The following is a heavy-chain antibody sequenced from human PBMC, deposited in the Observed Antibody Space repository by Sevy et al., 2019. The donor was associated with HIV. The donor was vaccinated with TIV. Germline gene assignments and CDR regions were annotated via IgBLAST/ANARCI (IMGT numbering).Heavy chain of an antibody. CDR2: ISGTGNTI. V-gene: IGHV3-48*04. D-gene: IGHD3-22*01. Sequence: GGSLRLSCTASGFTFSPYSMNWIRQAPGKGLEWLSYISGTGNTIYYAGSVKGRFTISRDNAKNSLYLQMNSLRAEDTAVYYCARVPLYSDSHINDYWVQGTLVTVSS. CDR1: GFTFSPYS. CDR3: ARVPLYSDSHINDY. J-gene: IGHJ4*02.